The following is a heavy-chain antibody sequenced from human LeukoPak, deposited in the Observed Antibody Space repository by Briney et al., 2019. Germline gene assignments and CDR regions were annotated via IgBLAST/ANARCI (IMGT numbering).Heavy chain of an antibody. V-gene: IGHV3-23*01. D-gene: IGHD1-26*01. J-gene: IGHJ4*02. Sequence: GRSLTLSCAVSGFTLSSYGMSWVRQAPGKGLEWLPAMSASGGSTYYADSGKGRFTISRDNSKNTLYLQMNSLTAEDTAIYYCANDGRGSFTLDFWGEGTLVTVSS. CDR1: GFTLSSYG. CDR3: ANDGRGSFTLDF. CDR2: MSASGGST.